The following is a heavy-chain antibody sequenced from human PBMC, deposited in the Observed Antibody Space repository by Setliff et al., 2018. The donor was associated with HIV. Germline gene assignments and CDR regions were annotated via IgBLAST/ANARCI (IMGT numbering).Heavy chain of an antibody. CDR1: GYTFTSYA. Sequence: ASVKVSCKASGYTFTSYAMNWVRQAPGQGLEWMGWISADNGDTNYAQKLQGRVTMTTDTSTSTAYMELRNLRSDDTAVYYCARDGEVGPDFWGQGTLVTVSS. V-gene: IGHV1-18*01. CDR3: ARDGEVGPDF. J-gene: IGHJ4*02. D-gene: IGHD2-2*01. CDR2: ISADNGDT.